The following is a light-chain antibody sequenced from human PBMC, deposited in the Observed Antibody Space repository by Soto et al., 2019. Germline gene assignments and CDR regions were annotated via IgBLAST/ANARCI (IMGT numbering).Light chain of an antibody. J-gene: IGKJ1*01. CDR2: AAS. CDR1: QNIRNY. Sequence: IRMTQSPSSLSASTGDRVTITCRASQNIRNYLNWYQQKPGRAPKILIYAASSLQSGVPSRFSGGGSGTDFTLTITSLQPEDFATYYCQQSYSSPWTFGQGTKVDIK. CDR3: QQSYSSPWT. V-gene: IGKV1-39*01.